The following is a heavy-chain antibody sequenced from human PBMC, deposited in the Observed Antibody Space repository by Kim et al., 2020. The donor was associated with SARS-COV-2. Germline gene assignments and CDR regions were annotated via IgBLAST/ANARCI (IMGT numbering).Heavy chain of an antibody. V-gene: IGHV1-69*13. CDR2: IIPIYGTT. CDR3: ASDPGGGRDISFYYNGLDV. Sequence: SVKVSCKSSGGTFSSSPISWVRQAPGQGLEWVGLIIPIYGTTNFAQGFHDRVTITADEGTSTVYMELRRLGAGDTAVYYCASDPGGGRDISFYYNGLDV. D-gene: IGHD3-16*01. CDR1: GGTFSSSP. J-gene: IGHJ6*01.